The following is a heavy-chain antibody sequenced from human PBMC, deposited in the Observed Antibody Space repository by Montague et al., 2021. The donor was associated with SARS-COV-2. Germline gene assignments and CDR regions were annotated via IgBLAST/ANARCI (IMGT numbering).Heavy chain of an antibody. V-gene: IGHV4-59*12. Sequence: SETLSLTCTVSGGSISTYCWNWIRQLPGKGLEWIGDIYYSGSTNYNPSLQSRVIISVDRSKNQFSLQLSSVTPEDTAVYFCARERWAVGVSFDFWGKGTPVTVSS. J-gene: IGHJ4*02. CDR3: ARERWAVGVSFDF. CDR2: IYYSGST. D-gene: IGHD6-19*01. CDR1: GGSISTYC.